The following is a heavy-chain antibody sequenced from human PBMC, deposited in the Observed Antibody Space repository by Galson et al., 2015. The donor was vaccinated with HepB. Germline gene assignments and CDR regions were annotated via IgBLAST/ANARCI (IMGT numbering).Heavy chain of an antibody. V-gene: IGHV5-51*01. CDR2: IYPDDSDT. D-gene: IGHD6-19*01. J-gene: IGHJ2*01. CDR3: ARVRTVAGRDWYFYL. CDR1: GYSFNSYW. Sequence: QSGAEVKKPGESLKISCKGSGYSFNSYWIGWVRQMPGKGLEWMGIIYPDDSDTRYNPSFQGRVTISADKPIRTAYLQWSSLKASDTAMYYCARVRTVAGRDWYFYLWGRGTLVTVSS.